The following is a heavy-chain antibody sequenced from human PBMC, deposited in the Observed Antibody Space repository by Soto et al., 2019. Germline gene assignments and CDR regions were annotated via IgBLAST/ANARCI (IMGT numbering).Heavy chain of an antibody. CDR1: GDSISTYY. CDR2: LYDSGST. D-gene: IGHD3-10*01. CDR3: ARENYYGSGTYFRLDV. V-gene: IGHV4-59*01. J-gene: IGHJ6*02. Sequence: QVQLQESGPGLVKPSETLSLTCTVSGDSISTYYWSWIRQPPGKGLEWIGYLYDSGSTHYNPSLKSRVTISVDTSKNQFSLKLTSVTAADTAVYYCARENYYGSGTYFRLDVWGQGTRVTASS.